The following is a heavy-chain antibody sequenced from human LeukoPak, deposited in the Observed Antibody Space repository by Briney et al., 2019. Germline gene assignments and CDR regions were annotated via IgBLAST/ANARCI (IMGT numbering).Heavy chain of an antibody. CDR2: IYYSGIP. CDR1: GGSISSGDYY. V-gene: IGHV4-30-4*08. J-gene: IGHJ6*03. Sequence: PSETLSLTCTVSGGSISSGDYYWSWIRQPPGKRLEWIGYIYYSGIPYYNPSLKSRVTISVDTSKNQFPLKLSSVTAADTAVYYCARGYYDSSGSNYYYYYMDVWGKGTTVTVSS. CDR3: ARGYYDSSGSNYYYYYMDV. D-gene: IGHD3-22*01.